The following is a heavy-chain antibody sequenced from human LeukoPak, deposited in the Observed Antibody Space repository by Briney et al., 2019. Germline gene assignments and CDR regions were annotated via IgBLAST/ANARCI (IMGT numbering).Heavy chain of an antibody. CDR3: ARQVVAVAGTGYFDY. Sequence: SETLSLTCTVSGGSISSSSYYWGWIRQPPGKGLEWIGSIYYSGSTYYNPSLKSRVAISVDTSKNQFSLKLNSVTAADTAVYFCARQVVAVAGTGYFDYWGQGTLVTASS. V-gene: IGHV4-39*01. CDR1: GGSISSSSYY. J-gene: IGHJ4*02. CDR2: IYYSGST. D-gene: IGHD6-19*01.